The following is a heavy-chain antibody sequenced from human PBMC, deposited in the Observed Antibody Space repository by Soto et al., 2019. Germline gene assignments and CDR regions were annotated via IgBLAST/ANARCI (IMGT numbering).Heavy chain of an antibody. CDR1: GFTVSSNY. CDR3: ARGTRPTPARIMITFGGVLGEPSDV. D-gene: IGHD3-16*01. V-gene: IGHV3-66*01. CDR2: IYSGGST. J-gene: IGHJ6*04. Sequence: PGGSLRLSCAASGFTVSSNYMSWVRQAPGKGLEWVSVIYSGGSTYYADSVKGRFTISRDNSKNTLYLQMNSLRAEDTAVYYCARGTRPTPARIMITFGGVLGEPSDVWGKGTTVTVSS.